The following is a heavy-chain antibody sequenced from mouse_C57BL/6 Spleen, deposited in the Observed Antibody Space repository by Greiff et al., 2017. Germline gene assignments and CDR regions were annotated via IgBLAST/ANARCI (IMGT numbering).Heavy chain of an antibody. J-gene: IGHJ1*03. D-gene: IGHD1-1*02. CDR2: IYPGDGDT. CDR1: GYAFSSSW. V-gene: IGHV1-82*01. CDR3: GESCGSGYFDV. Sequence: VQLQESGPELVKPGASVKISCKASGYAFSSSWMNWVKQRPGKGLEWIGRIYPGDGDTNYNGKFKGKATLTADKSSSTAYMQLSSLTSEDAAVYFCGESCGSGYFDVWGTGTTVTVSS.